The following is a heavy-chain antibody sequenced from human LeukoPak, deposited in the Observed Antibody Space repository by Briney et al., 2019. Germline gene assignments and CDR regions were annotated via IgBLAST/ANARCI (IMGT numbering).Heavy chain of an antibody. D-gene: IGHD2-8*02. J-gene: IGHJ6*02. CDR2: ISPEGSGT. V-gene: IGHV3-74*01. CDR3: TRVQAGRSGLMDV. Sequence: GGSLRLSCAASGFTFSSSTMNWVRQAPGKGLVWVSRISPEGSGTTYADSVKGRFTISRDNSKNTLYLQMNSLRDEDAAVYHCTRVQAGRSGLMDVWGRGTTVTVSS. CDR1: GFTFSSST.